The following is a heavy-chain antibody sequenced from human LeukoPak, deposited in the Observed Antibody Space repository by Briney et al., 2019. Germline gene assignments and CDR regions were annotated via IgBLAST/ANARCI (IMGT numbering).Heavy chain of an antibody. CDR2: ISWDGGST. J-gene: IGHJ4*02. Sequence: GGSLRLSCAASGFTFDDYTMHWVRQAPGKGLEWISLISWDGGSTYYADSVKGRFTISRDNSKSSLYLQMDSLRAEDTALYYCAKEDFDYWGQGTLVTVSS. CDR3: AKEDFDY. CDR1: GFTFDDYT. V-gene: IGHV3-43*01.